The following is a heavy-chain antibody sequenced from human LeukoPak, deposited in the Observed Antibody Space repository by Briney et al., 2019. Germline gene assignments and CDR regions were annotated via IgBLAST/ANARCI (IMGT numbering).Heavy chain of an antibody. Sequence: SETLSLTCTVSGGSISSYYWSWIRQPPGKGLEWIGYIYYSGSTNYNPSLKSRVTISVDTSKNQFSLKLSSVTAADTAVYYCARHRPYDYYDSSGYLVHDAFDIWGQGTMVTVSS. J-gene: IGHJ3*02. V-gene: IGHV4-59*08. D-gene: IGHD3-22*01. CDR2: IYYSGST. CDR1: GGSISSYY. CDR3: ARHRPYDYYDSSGYLVHDAFDI.